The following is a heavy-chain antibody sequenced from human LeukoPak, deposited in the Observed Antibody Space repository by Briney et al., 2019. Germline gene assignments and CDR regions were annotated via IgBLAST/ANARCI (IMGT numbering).Heavy chain of an antibody. V-gene: IGHV4-34*01. Sequence: GSLRLSCAASGFTFSSYAMSWIRQPPGKGLEWIGEINHSGSTNYNPSLKSRVTISVDTSKNQFSLKLSSVTAADTAVYYCARGQDYRISNWFDPWGQGTLVTVSS. D-gene: IGHD4-11*01. J-gene: IGHJ5*02. CDR1: GFTFSSYA. CDR3: ARGQDYRISNWFDP. CDR2: INHSGST.